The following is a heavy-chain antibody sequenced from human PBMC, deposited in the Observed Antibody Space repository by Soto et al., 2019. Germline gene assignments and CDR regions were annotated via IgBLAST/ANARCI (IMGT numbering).Heavy chain of an antibody. V-gene: IGHV3-30-3*01. CDR1: GFTFSSYA. J-gene: IGHJ4*02. CDR2: ISYDGSNK. D-gene: IGHD3-22*01. Sequence: QVQLVESGGGVVQPGRSLRLSCAASGFTFSSYAMHWVRQAPGKGLEWVAVISYDGSNKYYADSVKGRFTISRDNSKNTLYLQMNSLRAEDTAVYYCARDRDGSGFVFDYWGQGTLVTVSS. CDR3: ARDRDGSGFVFDY.